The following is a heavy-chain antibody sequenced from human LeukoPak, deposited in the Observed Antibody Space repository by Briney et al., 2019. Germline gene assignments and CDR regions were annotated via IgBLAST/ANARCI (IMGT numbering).Heavy chain of an antibody. V-gene: IGHV1-69*13. CDR2: IIPIFGTA. Sequence: SVKVSCKASGGTFSSYAISWVRQAPGQRLEWMGGIIPIFGTANYAQKFQGRVTITADESTSTAYMELSSLRSEDTAVYYCAILRGSNYFDYWGQGTLVTVSS. J-gene: IGHJ4*02. CDR1: GGTFSSYA. D-gene: IGHD3-10*01. CDR3: AILRGSNYFDY.